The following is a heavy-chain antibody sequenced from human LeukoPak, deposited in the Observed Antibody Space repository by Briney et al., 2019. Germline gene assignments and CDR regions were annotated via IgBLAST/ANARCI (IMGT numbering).Heavy chain of an antibody. V-gene: IGHV3-48*03. D-gene: IGHD3-22*01. Sequence: PGGSLRLSCAASGFTFSSYEMNWVRQAPGKGLEWVSYISSRGSTIYYADSVKGRFTISRDNAKNSLYLQMNSLRAEDTAVYYCARDGYYDSSGIYDYWGQGTLVTVSS. CDR3: ARDGYYDSSGIYDY. CDR2: ISSRGSTI. CDR1: GFTFSSYE. J-gene: IGHJ4*02.